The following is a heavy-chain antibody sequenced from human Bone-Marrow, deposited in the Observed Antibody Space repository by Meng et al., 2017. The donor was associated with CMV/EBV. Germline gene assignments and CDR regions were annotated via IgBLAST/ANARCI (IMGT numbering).Heavy chain of an antibody. V-gene: IGHV4-39*01. CDR1: GGSISSSSYY. D-gene: IGHD6-19*01. Sequence: SETLSLTCTVSGGSISSSSYYWGWIRQPPGKGLEWIGSIYYSGSTYYNPSLKSRVTISVDTSKNQFSLKLSSVTAADTAVYYCARRSFIAVAAGGYFFDYWGQGTLATVSS. CDR3: ARRSFIAVAAGGYFFDY. J-gene: IGHJ4*02. CDR2: IYYSGST.